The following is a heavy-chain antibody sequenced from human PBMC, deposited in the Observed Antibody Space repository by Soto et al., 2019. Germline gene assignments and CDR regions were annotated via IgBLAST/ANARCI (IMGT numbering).Heavy chain of an antibody. V-gene: IGHV1-69*12. CDR1: GATVSSYA. CDR2: IIPVFGTV. D-gene: IGHD2-15*01. Sequence: QVQLVQSGAEVTKPGSSVKVSCKASGATVSSYAISWVRQAPGQGIEWMGGIIPVFGTVNYAQTLQGRVTIAADESRSTAYMELSSLSSEDTAVYYCARGYCSGGSCFKYNYHGMDVWGQGTTVTVSS. J-gene: IGHJ6*02. CDR3: ARGYCSGGSCFKYNYHGMDV.